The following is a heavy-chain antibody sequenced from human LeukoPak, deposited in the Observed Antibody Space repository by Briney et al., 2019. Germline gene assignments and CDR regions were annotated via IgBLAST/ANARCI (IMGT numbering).Heavy chain of an antibody. J-gene: IGHJ4*02. CDR2: IYTSGST. Sequence: SETLSLTCTGSGGSLSSGSYYWSWLRQPAGTGLEWIGRIYTSGSTNHNPSLKSRVTISVDTSKNQFSLKLSSVPAADTAVYYCARVYGDYVDYWGQGTLVTVSS. V-gene: IGHV4-61*02. CDR1: GGSLSSGSYY. D-gene: IGHD4-17*01. CDR3: ARVYGDYVDY.